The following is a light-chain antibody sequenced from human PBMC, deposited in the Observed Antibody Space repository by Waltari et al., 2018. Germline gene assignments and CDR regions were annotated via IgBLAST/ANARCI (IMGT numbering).Light chain of an antibody. CDR1: SSDVGGYNY. V-gene: IGLV2-14*03. Sequence: QSALTQPASVSGSPGQSITISYTGTSSDVGGYNYVSWYQQHPGKAPKLMIYDVSNRPSVFSNRFSGSKSGNTASLTISGLQAEDEADYYCSSYTSSSTVVFGGGTKLTVL. CDR3: SSYTSSSTVV. CDR2: DVS. J-gene: IGLJ2*01.